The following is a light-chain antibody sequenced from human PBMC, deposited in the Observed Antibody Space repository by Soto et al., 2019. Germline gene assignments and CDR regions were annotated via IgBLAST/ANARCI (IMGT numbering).Light chain of an antibody. CDR3: CSCSRSSTLYV. CDR2: DVS. CDR1: GGNVGSFDF. J-gene: IGLJ1*01. V-gene: IGLV2-14*03. Sequence: QSALTKPASVSGSPGQSILSSCTGAGGNVGSFDFVSWYQHHPGKAPKHMSYDVSNRRSGVSNRVSGSKSGNTASLTISGLQAEDEADYYCCSCSRSSTLYVFGTGT.